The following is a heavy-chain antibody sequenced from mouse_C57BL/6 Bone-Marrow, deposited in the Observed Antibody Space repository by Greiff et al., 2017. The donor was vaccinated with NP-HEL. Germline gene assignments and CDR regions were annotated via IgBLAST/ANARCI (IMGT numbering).Heavy chain of an antibody. Sequence: DVHLVESEGGLVQPGSSMKLSCTASGFTFSDYYMAWVRQVPEKGLEWVANINYDGSSTYYLDSLKSRFIISRDNAKNILYLQMSSLKSEDTATYYCARAEGTSPWFAYWGQGTLVTVSA. CDR2: INYDGSST. CDR1: GFTFSDYY. V-gene: IGHV5-16*01. CDR3: ARAEGTSPWFAY. J-gene: IGHJ3*01.